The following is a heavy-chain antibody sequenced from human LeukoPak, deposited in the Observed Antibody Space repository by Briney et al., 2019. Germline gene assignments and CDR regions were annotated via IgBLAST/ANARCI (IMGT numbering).Heavy chain of an antibody. CDR3: AMQVGIYGDYNNWFDP. V-gene: IGHV4-31*03. D-gene: IGHD4-17*01. CDR1: SGSITRGGYY. Sequence: SETLSLTCSVSSGSITRGGYYWSWIRQHPGKGLEWIGYIYSSGTTYYNPSLKSRVTISVDPSKNQFSLKLSSVTAADMAVYYCAMQVGIYGDYNNWFDPWGQGARVTVSS. CDR2: IYSSGTT. J-gene: IGHJ5*02.